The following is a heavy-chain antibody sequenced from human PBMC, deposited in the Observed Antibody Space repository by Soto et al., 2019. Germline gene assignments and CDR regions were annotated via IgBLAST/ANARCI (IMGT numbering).Heavy chain of an antibody. V-gene: IGHV3-33*01. CDR2: LWSDGITQ. J-gene: IGHJ3*02. Sequence: QVQLVESGGGVVQPGTSLRLSCAASGFTLSTYAMHWVRQAPGKGLEWVAILWSDGITQFYSDSVEGRFTISRDISKNTVSLLMNSLRVDDTATYYCAREVAVGGVPPGGAFQIWGQGTMVTVSS. CDR3: AREVAVGGVPPGGAFQI. CDR1: GFTLSTYA. D-gene: IGHD6-19*01.